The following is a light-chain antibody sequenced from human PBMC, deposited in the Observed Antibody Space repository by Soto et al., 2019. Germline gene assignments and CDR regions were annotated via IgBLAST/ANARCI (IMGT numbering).Light chain of an antibody. CDR2: GAS. J-gene: IGKJ3*01. V-gene: IGKV3-20*01. CDR1: QSVSNNY. CDR3: QQYGSSPQT. Sequence: IVLTQSPGTLSLSPGERATLSCRSSQSVSNNYLAWYQQKPGQAPRLLIYGASSRATGIPDRFSGSGSGTDFTLTISRLEPEDFAVYYCQQYGSSPQTFGPGTRWIS.